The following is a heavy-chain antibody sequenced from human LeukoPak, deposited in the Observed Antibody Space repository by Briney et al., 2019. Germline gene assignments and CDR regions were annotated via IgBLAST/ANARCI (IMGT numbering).Heavy chain of an antibody. D-gene: IGHD3-10*01. CDR3: AKDHARELGDFDY. J-gene: IGHJ4*02. V-gene: IGHV3-30*02. CDR1: GFTFNTYG. CDR2: IRSDGGKK. Sequence: GGSLRLSCEASGFTFNTYGMHWVRQAPGKGLEWVAFIRSDGGKKDYADSVRGRFTISRDNSKNTVYMQMDSLRPEDTALYYCAKDHARELGDFDYWGQGSLVTVSS.